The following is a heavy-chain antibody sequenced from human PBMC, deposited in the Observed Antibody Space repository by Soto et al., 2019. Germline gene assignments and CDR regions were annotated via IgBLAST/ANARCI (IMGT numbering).Heavy chain of an antibody. J-gene: IGHJ5*02. CDR3: ARSVFP. CDR2: IYYSKST. V-gene: IGHV4-31*03. CDR1: GGSISSGGYY. Sequence: QVQLQESGPGLVKPSQTLSLTCTVAGGSISSGGYYWSWIRQHPGKGPEWTGYIYYSKSTYYNPSHKSRLTISFDTSKNQFSLKLTSVTAADTAVYYCARSVFPWGQGTLVTVSS.